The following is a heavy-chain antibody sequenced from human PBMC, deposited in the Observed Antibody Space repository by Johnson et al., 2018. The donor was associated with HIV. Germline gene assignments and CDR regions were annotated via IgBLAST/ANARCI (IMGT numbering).Heavy chain of an antibody. J-gene: IGHJ3*02. CDR1: GFTFSNAW. CDR2: IKSKTDGGTT. Sequence: VQLVESGGGLVKPGGSLRLSCAASGFTFSNAWMSRVRQAPGKGLEWVGRIKSKTDGGTTDYAAPVKGRFTISRDDSKNTLYLQMNSLKTEDTAVYYCTTPSGSYVSSYDAFDIWGQGTMVTVSS. CDR3: TTPSGSYVSSYDAFDI. V-gene: IGHV3-15*01. D-gene: IGHD1-26*01.